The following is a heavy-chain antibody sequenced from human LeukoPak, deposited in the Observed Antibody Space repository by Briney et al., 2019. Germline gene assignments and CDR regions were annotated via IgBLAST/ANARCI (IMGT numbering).Heavy chain of an antibody. Sequence: GGSLRLSCAASGFTFSSYEMNWVRQAPGKGLEWVSYISSSGSTIYYADSVKGRFTISRDNAKNSLYLQMNSLSGEDTAVYYCVREVRREGDQFDYWGQGTLVTVSS. J-gene: IGHJ4*02. V-gene: IGHV3-48*03. CDR2: ISSSGSTI. D-gene: IGHD2-21*01. CDR1: GFTFSSYE. CDR3: VREVRREGDQFDY.